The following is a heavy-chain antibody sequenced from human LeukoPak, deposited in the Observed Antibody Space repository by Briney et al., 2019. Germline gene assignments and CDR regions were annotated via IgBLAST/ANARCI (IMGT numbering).Heavy chain of an antibody. CDR2: ISSSGSAI. Sequence: GGSLRLSCAASGFTFSDYYMSWIRQAPGKGLEWVSYISSSGSAIHYADAVKGRFTISRDKAKNSVYLQMTSLRAEDTALYYCAKDATAVPGTVYMDVWGKGTTVTISS. J-gene: IGHJ6*03. CDR3: AKDATAVPGTVYMDV. D-gene: IGHD6-13*01. V-gene: IGHV3-11*04. CDR1: GFTFSDYY.